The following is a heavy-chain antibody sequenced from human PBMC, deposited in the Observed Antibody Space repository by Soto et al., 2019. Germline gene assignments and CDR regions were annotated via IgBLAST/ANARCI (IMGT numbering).Heavy chain of an antibody. CDR2: INHSGST. Sequence: PSETLSLTCAGHGGYFSGYYWSWFRQPPGKGLEWIGEINHSGSTNYNPSLKSRVTISVDTSKNQFSLKLSSVTAADTAVYYCARGHIYDYVGGSSRYHFYYWGQGTLVTAPQ. V-gene: IGHV4-34*01. D-gene: IGHD3-16*02. CDR1: GGYFSGYY. CDR3: ARGHIYDYVGGSSRYHFYY. J-gene: IGHJ4*02.